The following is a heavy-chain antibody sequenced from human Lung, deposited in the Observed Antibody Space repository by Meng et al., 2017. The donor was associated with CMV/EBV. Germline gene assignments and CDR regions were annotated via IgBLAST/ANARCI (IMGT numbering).Heavy chain of an antibody. CDR2: INAGNGNT. Sequence: QVQLVQVWAAVKKPGASVKVSCKASEYSFTTDAMHWVRQAPGQRLEWMGWINAGNGNTKYSEKFQSRVTITRDTAASTAYMELSSLRSEDTAVYYCARTGCSSSSCYDYWGQGTLVTVSS. CDR1: EYSFTTDA. J-gene: IGHJ4*02. D-gene: IGHD2-2*01. CDR3: ARTGCSSSSCYDY. V-gene: IGHV1-3*01.